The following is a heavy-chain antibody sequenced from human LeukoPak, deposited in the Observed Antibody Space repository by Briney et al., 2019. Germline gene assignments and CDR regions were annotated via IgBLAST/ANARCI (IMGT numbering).Heavy chain of an antibody. D-gene: IGHD3-10*01. V-gene: IGHV3-73*01. CDR1: GFTFSGSA. J-gene: IGHJ4*02. CDR2: IRSKANSYAT. CDR3: AQIAVTITGLVDY. Sequence: GGSLRLSCAASGFTFSGSAMHWVRQASGKGLEWVGRIRSKANSYATAYAASVKGRFTISRDNSKNTLYLQMNTLRTEDTAIYHCAQIAVTITGLVDYWGQGTLVTVSS.